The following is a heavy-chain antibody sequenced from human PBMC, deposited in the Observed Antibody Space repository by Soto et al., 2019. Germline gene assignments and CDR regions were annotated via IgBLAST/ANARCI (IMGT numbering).Heavy chain of an antibody. Sequence: GGSLRLSCAASGFTFDDYAMHWVRQAPGKGLEWVSGISWNSGSIGYADSVKGRFTISRDNAKNSLYLQMNSLRAEDTALYYCEKERKIIWFETHMDVWRKGITVNVS. CDR2: ISWNSGSI. CDR3: EKERKIIWFETHMDV. J-gene: IGHJ6*03. V-gene: IGHV3-9*01. D-gene: IGHD3-10*01. CDR1: GFTFDDYA.